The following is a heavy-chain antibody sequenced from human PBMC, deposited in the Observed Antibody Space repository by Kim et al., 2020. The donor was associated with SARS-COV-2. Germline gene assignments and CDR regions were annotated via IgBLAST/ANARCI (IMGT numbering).Heavy chain of an antibody. CDR2: T. Sequence: TYDNPSLKSRVTISVDTSKNQFTLKLSSVTAADTAVYYCASTDGSDAFDIWGQGTMVTVSS. J-gene: IGHJ3*02. D-gene: IGHD5-12*01. V-gene: IGHV4-39*01. CDR3: ASTDGSDAFDI.